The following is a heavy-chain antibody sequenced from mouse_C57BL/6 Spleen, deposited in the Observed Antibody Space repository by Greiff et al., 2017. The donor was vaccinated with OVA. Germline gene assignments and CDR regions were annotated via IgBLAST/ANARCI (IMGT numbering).Heavy chain of an antibody. J-gene: IGHJ2*01. Sequence: QVQLKQSGAELVKPGASVKLSCKASGYTFTEYTIHWVKQRSGQGLEWIGWFYPGSGSIKYNEKFKDKATLTADKSSSTVYMELSRLTSEDSAVYFCARHEEGAYYDYEGFSFDYWGQGTTLTVSS. CDR2: FYPGSGSI. CDR1: GYTFTEYT. CDR3: ARHEEGAYYDYEGFSFDY. V-gene: IGHV1-62-2*01. D-gene: IGHD2-4*01.